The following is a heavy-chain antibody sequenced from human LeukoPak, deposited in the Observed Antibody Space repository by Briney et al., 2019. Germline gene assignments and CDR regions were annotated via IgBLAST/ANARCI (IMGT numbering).Heavy chain of an antibody. D-gene: IGHD1-7*01. V-gene: IGHV3-74*01. CDR1: GFTFSSSW. CDR3: TTAGNYRFDF. Sequence: GGSLRLSCAASGFTFSSSWMHWVRQAPGEGLVWVSRMNSDGTTTNYADSVQGRLTISRDNARNTLFLQMNSLRADDTAVYYCTTAGNYRFDFWGQGTLVTVSS. CDR2: MNSDGTTT. J-gene: IGHJ4*02.